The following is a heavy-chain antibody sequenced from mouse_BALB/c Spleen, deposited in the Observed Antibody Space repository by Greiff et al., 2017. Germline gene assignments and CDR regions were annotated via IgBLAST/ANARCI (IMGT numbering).Heavy chain of an antibody. CDR3: TRGGYGKSHFDY. CDR1: GYTFTSYW. D-gene: IGHD2-1*01. Sequence: LQQPGSELVRPGASVKLSCTASGYTFTSYWMHWVKQRPGQGLEWIGNIYPGSGSTNYDEKFKRKATLTVDTSSSTAYMQLSSLTSEDSAVYYCTRGGYGKSHFDYWGQGTTLTVSS. J-gene: IGHJ2*01. CDR2: IYPGSGST. V-gene: IGHV1S22*01.